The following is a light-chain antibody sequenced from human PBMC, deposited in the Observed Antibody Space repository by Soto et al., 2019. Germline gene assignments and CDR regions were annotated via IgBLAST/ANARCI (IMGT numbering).Light chain of an antibody. CDR3: QQSHGIPYT. J-gene: IGKJ2*01. V-gene: IGKV1-39*01. Sequence: DIQMTQSPSSLSAAVGDRVTITCRASQTISTYLNWYQQKPGKAPKLLIYAASSLQSEVPSRFTGSGSGTDFTLTISSLQPEDFATYYCQQSHGIPYTFGQGTKLEIK. CDR1: QTISTY. CDR2: AAS.